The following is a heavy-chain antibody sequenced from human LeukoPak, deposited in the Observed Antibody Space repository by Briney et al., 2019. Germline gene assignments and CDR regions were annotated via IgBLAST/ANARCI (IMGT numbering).Heavy chain of an antibody. Sequence: GSSVKVSCKASGGTFSSYAISWVRQAPGQGLEWMGGIIPIFGTANYAQKFQGRVTITADESTSTVYMELSSLRSEDTAVYYCAIAGVVPAAYNWFDPWGQGTLVTVSS. D-gene: IGHD2-2*01. J-gene: IGHJ5*02. CDR1: GGTFSSYA. CDR2: IIPIFGTA. CDR3: AIAGVVPAAYNWFDP. V-gene: IGHV1-69*01.